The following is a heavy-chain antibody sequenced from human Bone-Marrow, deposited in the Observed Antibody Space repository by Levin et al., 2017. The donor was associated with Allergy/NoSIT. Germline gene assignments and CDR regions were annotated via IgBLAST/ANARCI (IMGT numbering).Heavy chain of an antibody. CDR3: AKNSGTWLYYGLDV. CDR1: GFTFSTSA. D-gene: IGHD1-1*01. CDR2: ISGSGAER. V-gene: IGHV3-23*01. Sequence: PGGSLRLSCGASGFTFSTSAMAWVRQAAGKGLEWVSGISGSGAERDYADSVKGRFTISRDNSKNTLYLQMSNLRAEDAAVYYCAKNSGTWLYYGLDVWGQGTTVTVSS. J-gene: IGHJ6*02.